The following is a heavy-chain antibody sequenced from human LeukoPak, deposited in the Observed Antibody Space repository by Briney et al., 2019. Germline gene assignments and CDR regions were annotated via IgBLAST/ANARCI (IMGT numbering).Heavy chain of an antibody. CDR3: ARESSDILTGYGWNAFDI. Sequence: SVKVSCKAAGGTFSSYAISWVRQAPGEGREWMGSIIPVLGIANYAQKFQGGVTITADKSTSTAYMEPSSLRSADTAVYYCARESSDILTGYGWNAFDIWGQGTMVTVSS. J-gene: IGHJ3*02. V-gene: IGHV1-69*04. D-gene: IGHD3-9*01. CDR2: IIPVLGIA. CDR1: GGTFSSYA.